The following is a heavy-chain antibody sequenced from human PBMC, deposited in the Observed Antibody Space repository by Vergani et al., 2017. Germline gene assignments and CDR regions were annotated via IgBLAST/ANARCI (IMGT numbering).Heavy chain of an antibody. J-gene: IGHJ6*03. CDR1: GGSFSGYY. Sequence: QVQLQQWGAGLLKPSETLSLTCAVYGGSFSGYYWSWIRQPPGKGLEWIGEIHHSGSTNYNPSLKSRVTISVDTSKNQFSLRLSSVTAEDTAVYYCARDEAAAPVRTEGYYIDVWGKGTTVTVSS. CDR3: ARDEAAAPVRTEGYYIDV. V-gene: IGHV4-34*01. D-gene: IGHD6-13*01. CDR2: IHHSGST.